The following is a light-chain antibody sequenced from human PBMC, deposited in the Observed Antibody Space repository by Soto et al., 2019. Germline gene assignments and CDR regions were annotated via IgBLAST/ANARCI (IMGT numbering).Light chain of an antibody. CDR3: QAYDYSLTASV. J-gene: IGLJ2*01. V-gene: IGLV1-40*01. CDR1: TSNLGAGYD. Sequence: QSVLTQPPSVSGAPGQGVTLSCTGNTSNLGAGYDVHWFQQLPGAAPKLVIFGNRNRPSGVPERFSGSKSGTSASLAITGLQAEDEADYYCQAYDYSLTASVFGGGTKLTVL. CDR2: GNR.